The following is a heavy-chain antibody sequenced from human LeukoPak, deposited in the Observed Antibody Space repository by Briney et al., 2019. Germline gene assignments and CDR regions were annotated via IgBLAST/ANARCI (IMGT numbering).Heavy chain of an antibody. CDR1: GGAIISDNFY. J-gene: IGHJ4*02. CDR2: INYSGTT. V-gene: IGHV4-39*01. Sequence: SETLSLTCTVSGGAIISDNFYWGWVRQPPGKGLEWVGSINYSGTTYYNPSLRSRLSISVDTSTTQFFLRLNSVTAADTDVYYCGRLFDSWGQGILVTVSS. CDR3: GRLFDS.